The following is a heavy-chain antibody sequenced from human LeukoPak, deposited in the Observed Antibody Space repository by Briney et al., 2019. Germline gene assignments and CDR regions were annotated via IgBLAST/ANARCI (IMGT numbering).Heavy chain of an antibody. D-gene: IGHD1-26*01. J-gene: IGHJ4*02. CDR3: AKGRYSGSTYYFDY. CDR2: IKHDGSEQ. CDR1: GFTFSSFW. Sequence: PGGSLRLSCAASGFTFSSFWMNWVRQAPGKGLEWVANIKHDGSEQYYVDSVKGRFTLSRDNPKNSLYLQMNSLRAEDTAVYYCAKGRYSGSTYYFDYWGQGTLVIVSS. V-gene: IGHV3-7*01.